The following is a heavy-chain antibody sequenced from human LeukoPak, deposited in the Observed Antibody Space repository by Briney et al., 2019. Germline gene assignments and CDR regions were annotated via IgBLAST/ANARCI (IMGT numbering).Heavy chain of an antibody. CDR3: AKQFGSGAPYYYYMDV. J-gene: IGHJ6*03. V-gene: IGHV3-23*01. Sequence: PGGSLRLSCAASGFTFSSFAMSGVRQAPGKGLEWVSSISAGGGSTYYADFVKGRFTISRDNSQNTLYLQMNSLRAEDTAVHYYAKQFGSGAPYYYYMDVWGKGTTVIVSS. CDR2: ISAGGGST. CDR1: GFTFSSFA. D-gene: IGHD3-10*01.